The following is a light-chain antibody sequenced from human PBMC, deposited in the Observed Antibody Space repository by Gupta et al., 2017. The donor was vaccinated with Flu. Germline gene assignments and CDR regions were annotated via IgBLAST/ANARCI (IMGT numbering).Light chain of an antibody. CDR2: RSS. V-gene: IGKV2-24*01. Sequence: EIVMTQTPPSSSVILGQPASISCRSSRSLVHSDGETYLSWLQQRPGQPPRLLIYRSSNRGSGVPDRISGSGAGTDFTLKISRVEGEDVGIYYCRQSKQFPYTFGQGTKLEIK. CDR3: RQSKQFPYT. CDR1: RSLVHSDGETY. J-gene: IGKJ2*01.